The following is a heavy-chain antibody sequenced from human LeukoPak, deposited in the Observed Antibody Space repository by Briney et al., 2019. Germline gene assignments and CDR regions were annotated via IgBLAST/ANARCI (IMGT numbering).Heavy chain of an antibody. CDR1: GFTFSSYW. J-gene: IGHJ3*02. V-gene: IGHV3-7*01. Sequence: GGSLRLSCAASGFTFSSYWMSWVRQAPGKGLEWVANIKQDGSEKYYVDSVKGRFTISRDNAKNSLYLQMNSLRAEDTAVYYCARDTYYYGSGSYSTHAFDIWGQGTMVTVSS. CDR2: IKQDGSEK. D-gene: IGHD3-10*01. CDR3: ARDTYYYGSGSYSTHAFDI.